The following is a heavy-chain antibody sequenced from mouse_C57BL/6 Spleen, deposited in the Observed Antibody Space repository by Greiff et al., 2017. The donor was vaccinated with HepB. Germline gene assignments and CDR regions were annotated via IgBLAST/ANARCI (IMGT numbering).Heavy chain of an antibody. Sequence: QVQLQQSGPELVKPGASVKISCKASGYAFSSSWMNWVKQRPGKGLEWIGRIYPGDGDTNYNGKFKGKATLTADKSSSTAYMQLSSLTSEDSAVYFCARSGYDYGSSYRYFDVWGTGTTVTVSS. CDR1: GYAFSSSW. CDR3: ARSGYDYGSSYRYFDV. D-gene: IGHD1-1*01. CDR2: IYPGDGDT. J-gene: IGHJ1*03. V-gene: IGHV1-82*01.